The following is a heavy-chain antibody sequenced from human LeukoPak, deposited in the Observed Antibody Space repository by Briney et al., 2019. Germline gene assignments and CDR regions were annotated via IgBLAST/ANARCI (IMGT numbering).Heavy chain of an antibody. CDR1: GGSFNYY. CDR3: ARGSHRAWEVLLD. V-gene: IGHV4-34*01. D-gene: IGHD3-10*01. Sequence: SQTLSLTCAVYGGSFNYYWSWIRQPPGKGLEWIGDINQSGITNYDPSLTSRVTISIDTSKNQLSLKVTSVTAADTAVYYCARGSHRAWEVLLDWGQGTLVTVSS. CDR2: INQSGIT. J-gene: IGHJ4*02.